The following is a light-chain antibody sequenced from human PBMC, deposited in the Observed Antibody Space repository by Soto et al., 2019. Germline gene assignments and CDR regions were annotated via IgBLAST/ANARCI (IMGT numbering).Light chain of an antibody. CDR3: QHRGT. V-gene: IGKV1-9*01. J-gene: IGKJ5*01. CDR1: QGISSY. CDR2: AAS. Sequence: DIQLTQSPSFLSASVGDRVTITSRASQGISSYLAWYQQKPGKAPKLLIYAASTLQSAVPSRFSGSGSGTEFTLTISSLRPEDFATYSCQHRGTFGQGTRLEIK.